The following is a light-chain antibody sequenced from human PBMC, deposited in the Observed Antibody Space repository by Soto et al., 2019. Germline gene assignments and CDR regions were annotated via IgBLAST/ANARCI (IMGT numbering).Light chain of an antibody. Sequence: QSVLTQPASVSGSAGQSITIPCTGTSSDVGGYNYVSWYQQHPGKAPKLMIYDVSNRPSGVSNRFSGSKSGNTASLTISGLQAEDEADYYCSSYTSSSTLVFGGGTQLTVL. V-gene: IGLV2-14*01. CDR2: DVS. CDR3: SSYTSSSTLV. J-gene: IGLJ2*01. CDR1: SSDVGGYNY.